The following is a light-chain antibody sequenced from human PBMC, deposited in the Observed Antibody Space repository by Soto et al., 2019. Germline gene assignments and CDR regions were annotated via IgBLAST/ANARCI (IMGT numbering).Light chain of an antibody. J-gene: IGKJ1*01. V-gene: IGKV3-20*01. CDR3: QQYHNWWT. Sequence: EIGLARCPGSLSLSPGERATLSCRASQSVSSSYLAWYQQKPGQAPRLLIYGASSRATGIPDRFSGSGSGTEFTLTISSLQSEDFAVYYCQQYHNWWTFGQGTMVDIK. CDR2: GAS. CDR1: QSVSSSY.